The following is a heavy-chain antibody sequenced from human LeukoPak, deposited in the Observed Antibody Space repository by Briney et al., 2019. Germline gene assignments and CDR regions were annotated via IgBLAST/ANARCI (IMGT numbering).Heavy chain of an antibody. CDR2: MSYDGRNK. V-gene: IGHV3-30*04. J-gene: IGHJ4*02. CDR1: GFTFSNFA. Sequence: PGRSLRLSCAASGFTFSNFAMHWVRQAPGKGLEWVAMMSYDGRNKYTDSVKGRFTISRDNSKNMVDLYMSNLKIEDTAVYYCARDSWGFDFWGQGTLVTVSS. CDR3: ARDSWGFDF. D-gene: IGHD7-27*01.